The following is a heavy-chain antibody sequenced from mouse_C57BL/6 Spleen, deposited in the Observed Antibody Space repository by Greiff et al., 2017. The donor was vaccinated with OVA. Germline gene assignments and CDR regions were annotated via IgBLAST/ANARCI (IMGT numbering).Heavy chain of an antibody. J-gene: IGHJ2*01. CDR2: IDPETGGT. D-gene: IGHD4-1*01. CDR3: TRSGTGTEGFDY. V-gene: IGHV1-15*01. Sequence: QVQLKQSGAELVRPGASVTLSCKASGYTFTDYEMHWVKQTPVHGLEWIGAIDPETGGTAYNQKFKGKAILTADKSSSTAYMELRSLTSEDSAVYYCTRSGTGTEGFDYWGQGTTLTVSS. CDR1: GYTFTDYE.